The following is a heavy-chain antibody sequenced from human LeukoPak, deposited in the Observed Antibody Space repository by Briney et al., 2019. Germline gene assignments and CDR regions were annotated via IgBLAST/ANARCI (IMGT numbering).Heavy chain of an antibody. J-gene: IGHJ4*02. CDR2: ISAYNGNT. CDR1: GYTFTNYG. V-gene: IGHV1-18*01. D-gene: IGHD5-12*01. Sequence: ASVKVSCKASGYTFTNYGISWVRQAPGQGLEWMGWISAYNGNTNYAQKLQGRVTMTTDTSTSTAYMELRSLRSDDTAVYYCARVNSGYDYGGVDYWGQGTLVTVSS. CDR3: ARVNSGYDYGGVDY.